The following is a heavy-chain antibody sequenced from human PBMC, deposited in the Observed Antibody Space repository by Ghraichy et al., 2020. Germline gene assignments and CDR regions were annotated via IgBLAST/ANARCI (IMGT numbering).Heavy chain of an antibody. Sequence: GGSLRLSCAASGFTFSSYSMNWVRQAPGKGLEWVSSISSSSSYIYYADSVKGRFTISRDNAKNSLYLQMNSLRAEDTAVYYCASDRGGFGYYDSSGYSGEDYWGQGTLVTVSS. CDR1: GFTFSSYS. J-gene: IGHJ4*02. CDR3: ASDRGGFGYYDSSGYSGEDY. CDR2: ISSSSSYI. D-gene: IGHD3-22*01. V-gene: IGHV3-21*01.